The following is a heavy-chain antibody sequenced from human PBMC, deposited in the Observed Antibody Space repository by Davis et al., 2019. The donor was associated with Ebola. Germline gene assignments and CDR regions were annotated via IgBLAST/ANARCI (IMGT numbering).Heavy chain of an antibody. V-gene: IGHV3-21*01. CDR2: ISSSSSYI. CDR1: GFTFSSYS. Sequence: GGSLRLSCAASGFTFSSYSMNWVRQAPGKGLEWVSSISSSSSYIYYADSVKGRFTISRDNAKNSLYLQMHSLRDDDTAVYYCARDRYGDYLFDYWGQGTLVTVSS. J-gene: IGHJ4*02. D-gene: IGHD4-17*01. CDR3: ARDRYGDYLFDY.